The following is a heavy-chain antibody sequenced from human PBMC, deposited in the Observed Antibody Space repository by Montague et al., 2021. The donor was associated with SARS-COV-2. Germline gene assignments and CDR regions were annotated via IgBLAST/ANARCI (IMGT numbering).Heavy chain of an antibody. D-gene: IGHD6-6*01. CDR3: ARDSEYSIDY. CDR2: PLLEYKWYN. CDR1: GDSVVELRRR. V-gene: IGHV6-1*01. Sequence: CAISGDSVVELRRRSEEHTSSLQSRLEFVCRPLLEYKWYNDYAVSMQSRVTINPDTSKNQFSLHVNSVTPEDTAVYYCARDSEYSIDYWGQGLLVTVSS. J-gene: IGHJ4*02.